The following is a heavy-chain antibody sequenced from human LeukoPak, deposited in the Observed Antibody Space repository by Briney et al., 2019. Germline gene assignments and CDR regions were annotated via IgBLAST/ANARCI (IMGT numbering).Heavy chain of an antibody. Sequence: PGGSLRLSCAASGFTFSSYWMSWVRQAPGKGLEWVANIKQDGGEKSYVDSVKGRFTISRDNTKNSLYLQMNSLRAEDTAVYFCAREWAGPSFDYWGQGTLVTVSS. D-gene: IGHD6-19*01. CDR1: GFTFSSYW. J-gene: IGHJ4*02. CDR3: AREWAGPSFDY. V-gene: IGHV3-7*01. CDR2: IKQDGGEK.